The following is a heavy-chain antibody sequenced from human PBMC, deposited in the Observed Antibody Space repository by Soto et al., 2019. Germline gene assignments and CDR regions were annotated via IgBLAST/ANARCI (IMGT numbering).Heavy chain of an antibody. V-gene: IGHV3-7*01. CDR3: AREGESGSFDD. CDR2: IRKDGSEI. CDR1: RFTFSNYW. D-gene: IGHD3-16*01. Sequence: ESGGGLVQPGGSLRLSCAVSRFTFSNYWMRWVRQAPGKGLEWVASIRKDGSEIYYVDSVRGRFTISRDNAKKSLYLQMDSLRVEDTAVYYCAREGESGSFDDWGQGTLVTVSS. J-gene: IGHJ5*02.